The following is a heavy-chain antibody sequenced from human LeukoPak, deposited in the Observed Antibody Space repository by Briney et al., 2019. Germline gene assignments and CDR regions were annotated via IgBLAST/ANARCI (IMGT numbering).Heavy chain of an antibody. J-gene: IGHJ4*02. CDR2: INHIGST. CDR1: GGSFSGYY. CDR3: SRSPGGGFVLVVGATRLFDY. D-gene: IGHD2-15*01. V-gene: IGHV4-34*01. Sequence: SETLSLTCAVYGGSFSGYYWSWIRNPPGQGLEWMGEINHIGSTHHNPSLESRVTIPLDPSQNQFSLKLSSVPAADTAVYFCSRSPGGGFVLVVGATRLFDYWGQGTLVTVSS.